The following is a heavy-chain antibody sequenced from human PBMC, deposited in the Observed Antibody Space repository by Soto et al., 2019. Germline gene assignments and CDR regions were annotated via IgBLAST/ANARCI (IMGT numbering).Heavy chain of an antibody. J-gene: IGHJ4*02. CDR1: GGSISSSSYY. D-gene: IGHD3-10*01. V-gene: IGHV4-39*01. CDR3: ARQHYYGSGSAPHY. CDR2: IYYSGGT. Sequence: PSETLSLTCTVSGGSISSSSYYWGWIRQPPGKGLEWIGSIYYSGGTYYNPSLKSRVTISVDTSKNQFSLKLSSVTAADTAVYYCARQHYYGSGSAPHYWGQGTLVTVSS.